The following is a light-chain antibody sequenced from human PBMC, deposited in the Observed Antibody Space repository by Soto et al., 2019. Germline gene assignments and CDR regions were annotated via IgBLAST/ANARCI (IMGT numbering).Light chain of an antibody. J-gene: IGLJ1*01. V-gene: IGLV2-14*01. CDR2: EVS. CDR1: STDVGDSNH. CDR3: NSQTTSGIRV. Sequence: QSALTQPACVSGSPGQSITISCTGTSTDVGDSNHVSWYQHHPGKAPKLIIYEVSYRPSGVSNRFSGSKSAYTASLTISGLQAEDEADYYCNSQTTSGIRVFGTGTKLTVL.